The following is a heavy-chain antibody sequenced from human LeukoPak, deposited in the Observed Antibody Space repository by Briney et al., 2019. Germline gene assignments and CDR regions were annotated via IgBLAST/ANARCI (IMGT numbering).Heavy chain of an antibody. CDR2: ISAYNGNT. Sequence: ASVKVSCKASGYTFTSYAISWVRQAPGQGLEGMGWISAYNGNTNYTQKLQGRVTMTTDTSTSTAYMELRSLRSDDTAVYYCAREYSSSGGFDYWGQGTLVTVSS. CDR3: AREYSSSGGFDY. V-gene: IGHV1-18*01. CDR1: GYTFTSYA. D-gene: IGHD6-6*01. J-gene: IGHJ4*02.